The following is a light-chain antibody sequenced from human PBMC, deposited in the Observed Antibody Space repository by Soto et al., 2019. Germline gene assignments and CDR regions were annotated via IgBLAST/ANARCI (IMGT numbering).Light chain of an antibody. J-gene: IGKJ1*01. CDR3: QQFAISTT. CDR2: DDS. Sequence: IQMTQSPSTLSASVGDRVTITCRSSHNIERWMAWYQQKPGKAPSLLIFDDSTFHSGVPSRFSGSGSGTDFTHTISSLQPDDFATYYCQQFAISTTFGQGTKVEVK. CDR1: HNIERW. V-gene: IGKV1-5*01.